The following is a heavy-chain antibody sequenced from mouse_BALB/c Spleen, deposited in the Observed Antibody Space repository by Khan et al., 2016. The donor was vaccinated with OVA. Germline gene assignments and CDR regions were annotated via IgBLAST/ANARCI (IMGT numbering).Heavy chain of an antibody. J-gene: IGHJ4*01. CDR1: GYTFIDYV. V-gene: IGHV1S136*01. Sequence: VQLKESGPELVQPGASVKMSCKASGYTFIDYVMHWVKQKPGQGLEWIGYIYPYNDDTESTERFKGKATLTLDKSSTTAYMELKSLTSADYAVYHCARSATDYYTMEYWGQGTSVTVSS. D-gene: IGHD1-1*01. CDR3: ARSATDYYTMEY. CDR2: IYPYNDDT.